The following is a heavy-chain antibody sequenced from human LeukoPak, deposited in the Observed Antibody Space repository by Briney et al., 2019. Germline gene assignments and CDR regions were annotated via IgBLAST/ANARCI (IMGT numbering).Heavy chain of an antibody. CDR3: ARDRVDYYDAFDI. CDR2: ISSGSSYI. CDR1: GFTFSSYS. D-gene: IGHD4/OR15-4a*01. Sequence: RSLRLSCAASGFTFSSYSMNWVRQAPGKGLEWVSSISSGSSYIYYADSVKGRFTISKDNANNSLYLQMNSLRAEDTAVYHCARDRVDYYDAFDIWGQGTMVTVSS. J-gene: IGHJ3*02. V-gene: IGHV3-21*01.